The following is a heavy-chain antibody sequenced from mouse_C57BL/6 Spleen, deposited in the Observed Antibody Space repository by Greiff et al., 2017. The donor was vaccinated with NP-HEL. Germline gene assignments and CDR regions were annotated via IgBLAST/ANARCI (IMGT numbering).Heavy chain of an antibody. V-gene: IGHV1-55*01. J-gene: IGHJ3*01. D-gene: IGHD3-3*01. Sequence: QVQLQQPGAELVKPGASVKMSCKASGYTFTSYLITWVKQRPGQGLEWIGDIYPGSGSTNYNEKFKSKVTLTVDTASSTAYLQLSSLTSEDSAVSYCARGYGCRNREGFAYWGQGTLVTVSA. CDR1: GYTFTSYL. CDR2: IYPGSGST. CDR3: ARGYGCRNREGFAY.